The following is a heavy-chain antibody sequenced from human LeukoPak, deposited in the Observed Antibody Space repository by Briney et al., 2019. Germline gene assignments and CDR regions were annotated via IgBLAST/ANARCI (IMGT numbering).Heavy chain of an antibody. CDR3: ARESVAFSSGWYAGDY. D-gene: IGHD6-19*01. CDR2: ISYDGSNK. CDR1: GFTFSSYA. V-gene: IGHV3-30*04. J-gene: IGHJ4*02. Sequence: GRSLRLSCAASGFTFSSYAMHWVRQAPGKGLEWVAVISYDGSNKYYADSVKGRFTISRDNSKNTLYLQMNSLRAEDTAVYYCARESVAFSSGWYAGDYWGQGTLVTVSS.